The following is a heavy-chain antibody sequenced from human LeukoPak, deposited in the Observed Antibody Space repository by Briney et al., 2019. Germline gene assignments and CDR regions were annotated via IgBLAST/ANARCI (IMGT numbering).Heavy chain of an antibody. V-gene: IGHV3-74*01. CDR2: INSDGGST. J-gene: IGHJ4*02. CDR1: GFTFSSYW. Sequence: GGSLRLSCAASGFTFSSYWMHWVRQAPGKGLVWVSRINSDGGSTSYADSVKGRFTISRDNAKNTLDLQMNSLRAEDTAVYYCARSRGLLLPGHWGQGTLVTVSS. D-gene: IGHD3-3*01. CDR3: ARSRGLLLPGH.